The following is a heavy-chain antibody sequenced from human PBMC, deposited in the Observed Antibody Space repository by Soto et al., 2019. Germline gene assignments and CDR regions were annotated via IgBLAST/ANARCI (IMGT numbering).Heavy chain of an antibody. CDR1: GYPYTANG. J-gene: IGHJ6*02. CDR2: ISTYTGRT. D-gene: IGHD3-10*01. V-gene: IGHV1-18*01. CDR3: SREGTFAPNGNQFMDV. Sequence: ASVKVSCKASGYPYTANGISWVRQAPGQGLEWMGWISTYTGRTNYAQKFQCRVTLTTDTSTSTAYMNLRSLRPDDTAVYFSSREGTFAPNGNQFMDVWGQGTTVIVSS.